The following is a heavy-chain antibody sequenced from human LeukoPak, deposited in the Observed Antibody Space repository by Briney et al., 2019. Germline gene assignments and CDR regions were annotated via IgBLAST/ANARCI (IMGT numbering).Heavy chain of an antibody. CDR2: IYYSGST. CDR3: ARDRATVVNLYYFDY. D-gene: IGHD4-23*01. V-gene: IGHV4-59*12. CDR1: GGSISSYY. Sequence: TSETLSLTCTVSGGSISSYYWSWIRQPPGKGLEWIGYIYYSGSTNYNPSLKSRVTISVDTSKNQFSLKLSSVTAADTAVYYCARDRATVVNLYYFDYWGQGTLVTVSS. J-gene: IGHJ4*02.